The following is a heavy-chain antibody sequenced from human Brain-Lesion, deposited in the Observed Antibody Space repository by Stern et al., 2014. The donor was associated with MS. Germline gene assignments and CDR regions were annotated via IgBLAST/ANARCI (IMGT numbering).Heavy chain of an antibody. V-gene: IGHV1-24*01. Sequence: QVQLGQSGAEVKKPGASVKVSCKVSGYTLTEFSMHWVRQAPRKGLEWMGGFAPEDGETIYAQKFQGRGTMTEDTSTDTAYMELSSLRSEDTPVYYCATLSPGAGGNYYRHFDYWGQGTLVTVSS. D-gene: IGHD1-26*01. CDR2: FAPEDGET. CDR3: ATLSPGAGGNYYRHFDY. CDR1: GYTLTEFS. J-gene: IGHJ4*02.